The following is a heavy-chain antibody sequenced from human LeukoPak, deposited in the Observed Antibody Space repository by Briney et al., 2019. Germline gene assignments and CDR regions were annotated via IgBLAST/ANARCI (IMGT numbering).Heavy chain of an antibody. J-gene: IGHJ4*02. CDR2: ISYDGSNK. CDR1: GFTFSSYG. V-gene: IGHV3-30*03. Sequence: QTGGSLRLSCAASGFTFSSYGMHWVRQAPGKGLEWVVVISYDGSNKYYADSVKGRFTISRDNSKNTLYLQMNSLRAEDTAVYYCASRQGWGQGTLVTVSS. CDR3: ASRQG.